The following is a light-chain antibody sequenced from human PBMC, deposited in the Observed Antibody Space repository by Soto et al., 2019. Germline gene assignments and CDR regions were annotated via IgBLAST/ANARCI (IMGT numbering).Light chain of an antibody. V-gene: IGLV1-40*01. CDR3: QSYDSSLSAVV. Sequence: QSVLTQPPSVSGAPGQRVTISCTGSSSNIGAGYDVHWYQQLPGTAPKLLIYGNSNRPSGVPDRFSGSKSGTSASLAITGLQAEDDADYYCQSYDSSLSAVVFGGGTQLTVL. CDR1: SSNIGAGYD. J-gene: IGLJ2*01. CDR2: GNS.